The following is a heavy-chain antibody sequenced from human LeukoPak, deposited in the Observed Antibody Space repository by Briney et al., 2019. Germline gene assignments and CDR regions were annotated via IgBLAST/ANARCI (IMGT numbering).Heavy chain of an antibody. Sequence: ASVKVSCKASGYTFTSYGISWVRQAPGQGLEWMGWISAYNGNTNYAQKLQGRVTMTTDTSTSTAYMELRSLRSDDTAVYYCARHCITMIDDAFDIWGQGTMVTVSS. CDR1: GYTFTSYG. CDR2: ISAYNGNT. J-gene: IGHJ3*02. D-gene: IGHD3-22*01. V-gene: IGHV1-18*01. CDR3: ARHCITMIDDAFDI.